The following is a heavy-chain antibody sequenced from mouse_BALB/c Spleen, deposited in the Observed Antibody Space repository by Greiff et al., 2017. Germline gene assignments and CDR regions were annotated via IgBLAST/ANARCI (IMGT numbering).Heavy chain of an antibody. V-gene: IGHV1-69*02. D-gene: IGHD1-1*01. Sequence: QVQLKQPGAELVKPGAPVKLSCKASGYSFTSYWMNWVKQRPGRGLEWIGRIDPSDSETHYNQKFKDKATLTVDKSSSTAYIQLSSLTSEDSAVYCCARSSFTPSRAMDYWGQGTSVTVSS. CDR3: ARSSFTPSRAMDY. CDR2: IDPSDSET. J-gene: IGHJ4*01. CDR1: GYSFTSYW.